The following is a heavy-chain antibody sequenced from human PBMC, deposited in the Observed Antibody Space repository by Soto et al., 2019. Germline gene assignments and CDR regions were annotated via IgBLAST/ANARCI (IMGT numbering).Heavy chain of an antibody. V-gene: IGHV4-34*01. D-gene: IGHD4-17*01. CDR2: INHSGST. Sequence: PSETLSLTCAVYGGSFSGYYWSWIRQPPGKGLEWIGEINHSGSTNYNPSLKSRVTISVDTSKNQFSLKLSSVTAADTAVYYCASVPPDYGDWLDYWGQGTLVTVSS. CDR3: ASVPPDYGDWLDY. CDR1: GGSFSGYY. J-gene: IGHJ4*02.